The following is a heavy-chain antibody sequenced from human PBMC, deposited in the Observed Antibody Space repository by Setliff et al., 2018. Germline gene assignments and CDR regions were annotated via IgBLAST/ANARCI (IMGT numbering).Heavy chain of an antibody. V-gene: IGHV1-69*13. CDR1: GGTFSSHA. CDR2: IIPMFGTT. J-gene: IGHJ6*03. Sequence: ASVKVSCKASGGTFSSHAIDWVRQAPGQGLEWMGGIIPMFGTTNYAQRFRGRVTITADESTTTAYLELSSLRSEDTTVYYCARVRDCSGGICHRGFHHYMDVWGKGTTVTVSS. D-gene: IGHD2-15*01. CDR3: ARVRDCSGGICHRGFHHYMDV.